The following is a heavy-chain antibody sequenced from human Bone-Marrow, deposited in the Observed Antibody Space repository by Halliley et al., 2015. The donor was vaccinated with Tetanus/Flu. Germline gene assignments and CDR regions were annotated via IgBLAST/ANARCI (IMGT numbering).Heavy chain of an antibody. Sequence: VQLVQSGAEVKKPGESLKISCKGSGYTFTSYWIVWVRQMPGRGLEWMGIIYPGDSNTRYSPSFQGHVTISADRSITTAYLQWSSLQAADTAVYYCARRIAVANTGHYFDYWGQGTLVTVSS. CDR1: GYTFTSYW. V-gene: IGHV5-51*03. CDR2: IYPGDSNT. D-gene: IGHD6-19*01. CDR3: ARRIAVANTGHYFDY. J-gene: IGHJ4*02.